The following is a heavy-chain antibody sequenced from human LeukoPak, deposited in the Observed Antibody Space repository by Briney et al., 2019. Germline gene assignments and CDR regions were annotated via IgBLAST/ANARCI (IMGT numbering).Heavy chain of an antibody. J-gene: IGHJ4*02. V-gene: IGHV5-51*01. CDR2: IYPGDSGT. CDR1: GYSFTSYW. Sequence: GESLKISCKGSGYSFTSYWIGWVRQMPGKGLEWMGIIYPGDSGTRYSPSFQGQVTISADKSISTAYLQWSSLKASDTAMYYCAKGGYCSSTSCYYFDYWGQGTLVTVSS. CDR3: AKGGYCSSTSCYYFDY. D-gene: IGHD2-2*01.